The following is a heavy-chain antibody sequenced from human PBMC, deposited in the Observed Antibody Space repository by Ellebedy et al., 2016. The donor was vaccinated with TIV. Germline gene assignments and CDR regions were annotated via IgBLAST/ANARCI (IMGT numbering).Heavy chain of an antibody. D-gene: IGHD5-18*01. CDR1: GFTFSSYA. Sequence: GESLKISCAASGFTFSSYAMSWVRQAPGKGLEWVSAISGSGGSTYYADSVKGRFTISRDNSQNTLSLQMNNLRAEDTAVYYCAGSLDTAMPFDYWGQGTLVTVSS. J-gene: IGHJ4*02. CDR3: AGSLDTAMPFDY. CDR2: ISGSGGST. V-gene: IGHV3-23*01.